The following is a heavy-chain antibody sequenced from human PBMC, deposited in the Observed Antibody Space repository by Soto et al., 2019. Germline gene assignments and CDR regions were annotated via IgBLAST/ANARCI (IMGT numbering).Heavy chain of an antibody. CDR1: GFTFSSYG. J-gene: IGHJ5*02. D-gene: IGHD1-26*01. Sequence: QVQLVESGGGVVQPGRSLRLSCAASGFTFSSYGMYWVRQAPGKGREWVAVISYDGSSKYYADSVKGRLTISRDNSENTLYLQMNSLRAEDTAVYYCAKGSIVGATKDWFDPWGQGTLVTVSS. V-gene: IGHV3-30*18. CDR2: ISYDGSSK. CDR3: AKGSIVGATKDWFDP.